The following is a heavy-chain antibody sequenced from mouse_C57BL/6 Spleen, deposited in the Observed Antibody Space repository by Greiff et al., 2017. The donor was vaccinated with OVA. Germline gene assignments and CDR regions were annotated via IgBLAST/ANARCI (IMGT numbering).Heavy chain of an antibody. Sequence: VQLQQPGAELVRPGSSVKLSCKASGYTFTSYWMHWVKQRPIQGLEWIGNIDPSNSDTHYNQKFKDKATLTVDKSSSTAYMQLSSLTSEDAAVYYWARSGNYYGSSYPYWGQGTLVTVSA. CDR3: ARSGNYYGSSYPY. CDR2: IDPSNSDT. CDR1: GYTFTSYW. V-gene: IGHV1-52*01. D-gene: IGHD1-1*01. J-gene: IGHJ3*01.